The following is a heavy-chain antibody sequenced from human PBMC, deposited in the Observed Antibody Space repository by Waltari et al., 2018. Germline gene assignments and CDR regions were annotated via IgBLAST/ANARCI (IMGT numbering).Heavy chain of an antibody. CDR3: ARDLYDILTGYKAFDI. D-gene: IGHD3-9*01. V-gene: IGHV4-38-2*02. CDR1: GYSISSGYY. CDR2: IYHSGST. J-gene: IGHJ3*02. Sequence: QVQLQESGPGLVKPSETLSLTCAVSGYSISSGYYWGWIRQPPGKGLEWIGSIYHSGSTHYNPSLKSRVTISVDTSKNQFSLKLSSVTAADTAVYYCARDLYDILTGYKAFDIWGQGTMVTVSS.